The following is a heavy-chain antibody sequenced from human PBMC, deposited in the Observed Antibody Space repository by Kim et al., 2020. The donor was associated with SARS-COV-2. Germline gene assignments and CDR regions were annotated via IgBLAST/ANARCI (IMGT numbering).Heavy chain of an antibody. CDR2: IGTAGDT. J-gene: IGHJ6*02. CDR1: GFTFSSYD. V-gene: IGHV3-13*01. D-gene: IGHD3-10*01. Sequence: GGSLRLSCAASGFTFSSYDMHWVRQATGKGLEWVSAIGTAGDTYYPGSVKGRFTISRENAKNSLYLQMNSLRAGDTAVYYCARGCGWFGTPGGGMDVWGQGTTVTVSS. CDR3: ARGCGWFGTPGGGMDV.